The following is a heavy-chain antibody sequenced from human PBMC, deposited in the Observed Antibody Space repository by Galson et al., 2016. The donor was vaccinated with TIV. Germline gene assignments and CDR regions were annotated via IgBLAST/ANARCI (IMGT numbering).Heavy chain of an antibody. CDR1: GFTFGSYW. J-gene: IGHJ4*02. CDR2: IKQDGSEK. Sequence: SLRLSCAASGFTFGSYWMSWVRQAPGKGLEWVANIKQDGSEKYYVDSVKGRFTISRDNAKNSLYLQMNSLRAEDTAVYYCASDYAGWGQGTLVTVSS. CDR3: ASDYAG. D-gene: IGHD3-16*01. V-gene: IGHV3-7*03.